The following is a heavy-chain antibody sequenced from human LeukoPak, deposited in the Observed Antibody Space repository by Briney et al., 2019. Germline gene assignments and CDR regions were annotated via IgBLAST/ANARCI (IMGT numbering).Heavy chain of an antibody. CDR2: IYYSGST. CDR3: ARLIAARRWGREIYWFDP. V-gene: IGHV4-39*01. D-gene: IGHD6-6*01. J-gene: IGHJ5*02. Sequence: SETLSLTCTVSGGSISSSSYYWGWIRQPPGKGLEWIGSIYYSGSTYYNPSLKSRVTISVDTSKNQFSLKLSSVTAADTAVYYCARLIAARRWGREIYWFDPWGQGTLVTVSS. CDR1: GGSISSSSYY.